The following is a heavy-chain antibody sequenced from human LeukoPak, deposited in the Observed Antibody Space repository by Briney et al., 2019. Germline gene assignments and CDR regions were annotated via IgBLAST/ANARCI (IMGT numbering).Heavy chain of an antibody. V-gene: IGHV3-74*01. CDR2: IACDGSST. Sequence: GGALRLSCADSGFTFSSNWMHWVRQAPGKGLVWVSRIACDGSSTDYADSVRGRFTISRDNAKSTLYLQMNSLRAEDTAVYYCTSARYGGNSDYWGQGTLVTVSS. CDR3: TSARYGGNSDY. CDR1: GFTFSSNW. D-gene: IGHD4-23*01. J-gene: IGHJ4*02.